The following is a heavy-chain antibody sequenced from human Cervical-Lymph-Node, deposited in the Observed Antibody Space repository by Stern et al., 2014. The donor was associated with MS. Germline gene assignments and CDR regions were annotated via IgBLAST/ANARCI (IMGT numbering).Heavy chain of an antibody. CDR1: GSTFPSYH. CDR2: INLSDGST. J-gene: IGHJ4*02. V-gene: IGHV1-46*01. D-gene: IGHD1-1*01. Sequence: QVQLEESGAEVKKPGASVKVSCKGSGSTFPSYHMHWVRQAPGQGLEWMGIINLSDGSTNYAPQSQGSVTLPKATTTSTAHMQLRSLRSDDTAVYYCASDTTGEDYFDYWGQGALVTVSS. CDR3: ASDTTGEDYFDY.